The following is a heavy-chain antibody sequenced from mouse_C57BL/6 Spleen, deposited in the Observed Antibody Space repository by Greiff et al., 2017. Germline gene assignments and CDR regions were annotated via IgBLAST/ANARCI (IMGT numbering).Heavy chain of an antibody. D-gene: IGHD2-1*01. CDR2: INPNNGGT. V-gene: IGHV1-22*01. CDR1: GYTFTDYN. Sequence: EVKLVESGPELVKPGASVKMSCKASGYTFTDYNMHWVKQSHGKSLEWIGYINPNNGGTSYNQKFKGKATLTVNKSSSTAYMELRSLTSEDSAVYYCATDGNYPAWFAYWGQGTLVTVSA. J-gene: IGHJ3*01. CDR3: ATDGNYPAWFAY.